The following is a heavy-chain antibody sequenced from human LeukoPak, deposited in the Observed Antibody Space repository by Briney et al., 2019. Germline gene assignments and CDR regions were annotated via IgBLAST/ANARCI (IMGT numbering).Heavy chain of an antibody. CDR2: IYYSGST. D-gene: IGHD2-21*02. CDR1: GGSINNYD. CDR3: ARDGVTYDAFDI. J-gene: IGHJ3*02. Sequence: SETLSLTCTVSGGSINNYDWNWIRQPPGKGLEWIGYIYYSGSTNYNPSLKSRVTISVDTSKNQFSLKLSSVTAADTAVYYCARDGVTYDAFDIWGQGTMVTVSS. V-gene: IGHV4-59*01.